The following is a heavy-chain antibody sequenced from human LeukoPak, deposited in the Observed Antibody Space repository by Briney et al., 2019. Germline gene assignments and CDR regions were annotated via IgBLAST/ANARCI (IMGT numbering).Heavy chain of an antibody. CDR3: AQDAPGGVVMNRYFDY. J-gene: IGHJ4*02. Sequence: GGSLRLSCAASGFTFSSYAMSWVRQAPGKGLEWVSAISGSGGSTYYAGSVKGRFTISRDNSKNTLYLQMNSLRAEDTAVYYCAQDAPGGVVMNRYFDYWGQGTLVTVSS. V-gene: IGHV3-23*01. CDR1: GFTFSSYA. D-gene: IGHD3-3*01. CDR2: ISGSGGST.